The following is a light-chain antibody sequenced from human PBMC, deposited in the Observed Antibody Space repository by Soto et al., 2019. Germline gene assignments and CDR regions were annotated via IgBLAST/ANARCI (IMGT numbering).Light chain of an antibody. CDR1: QSVGSS. V-gene: IGKV3-15*01. CDR2: GAS. J-gene: IGKJ1*01. Sequence: EIVMTQSPASLSVSPGERATLSCRASQSVGSSLAWYQQKPGQAPRLLIYGASTRATGIPARFIGSGSGTEFTLTISSLQSEDFAVYYCPQYNNWPPWTFGQGAKVEIK. CDR3: PQYNNWPPWT.